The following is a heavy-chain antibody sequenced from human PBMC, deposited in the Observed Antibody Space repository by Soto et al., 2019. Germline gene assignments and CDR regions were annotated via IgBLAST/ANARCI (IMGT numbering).Heavy chain of an antibody. D-gene: IGHD6-6*01. Sequence: SGGSLRLSCAASGFSFGSHGMHWVRQAPGKGLEWVAVIWHDGSNKTYADSVRGRFTISRDNSKNTLFLQVNSLRAEDTAVYYCAKSIATRLNYGMEVWGQGTTVTVSS. CDR1: GFSFGSHG. V-gene: IGHV3-33*06. CDR2: IWHDGSNK. J-gene: IGHJ6*02. CDR3: AKSIATRLNYGMEV.